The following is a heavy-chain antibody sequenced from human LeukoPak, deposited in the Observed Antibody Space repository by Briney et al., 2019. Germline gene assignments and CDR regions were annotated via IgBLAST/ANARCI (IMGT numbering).Heavy chain of an antibody. CDR2: ISTSVNT. J-gene: IGHJ4*02. V-gene: IGHV4-4*09. D-gene: IGHD6-13*01. CDR1: GGSISGYY. Sequence: SETLSLTCTVSGGSISGYYLNWIRQPPGKGLGWIGYISTSVNTNYNPSLKSRVTISVDTSRNQFSLRLRSVTSADTAVYYCPRRGGREQLIPYSLDYWGQGTLVTVSS. CDR3: PRRGGREQLIPYSLDY.